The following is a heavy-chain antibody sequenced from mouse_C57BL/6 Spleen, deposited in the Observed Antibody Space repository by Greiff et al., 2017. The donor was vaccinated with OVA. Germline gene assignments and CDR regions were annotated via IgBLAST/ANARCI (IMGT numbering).Heavy chain of an antibody. CDR2: INPSSGYT. CDR3: ARWLLRMDY. D-gene: IGHD2-3*01. CDR1: GYTFTSYW. J-gene: IGHJ4*01. Sequence: QVQLKESGAELAKPGASVKLSCKASGYTFTSYWMHWVNQTPGQGLDWIGYINPSSGYTKYNQKFKDKATLTADKSSSTAYMQLSSLTYEDAAVYYCARWLLRMDYWGQGTSVTVSS. V-gene: IGHV1-7*01.